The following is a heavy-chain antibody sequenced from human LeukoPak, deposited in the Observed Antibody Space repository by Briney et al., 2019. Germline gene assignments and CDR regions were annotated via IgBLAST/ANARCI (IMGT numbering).Heavy chain of an antibody. CDR2: IYTSGST. CDR1: GGSISSYY. CDR3: AGSPYNWNYIYYYMDV. V-gene: IGHV4-4*07. D-gene: IGHD1-20*01. J-gene: IGHJ6*03. Sequence: SETLSLTCTVSGGSISSYYWSWIRQPAGKGLEWIGRIYTSGSTNYNPSLKSRVTMSVDTSKNQFSLKLSSVTAADTAVYYCAGSPYNWNYIYYYMDVWGKGTTVTVSS.